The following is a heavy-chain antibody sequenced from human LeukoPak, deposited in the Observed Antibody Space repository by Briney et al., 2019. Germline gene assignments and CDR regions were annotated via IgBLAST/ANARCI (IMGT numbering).Heavy chain of an antibody. CDR1: GYSFTSYW. D-gene: IGHD6-19*01. CDR2: IYPGDSDT. Sequence: GESLKISCKGSGYSFTSYWIGWVRQMPGKGLEWMGIIYPGDSDTRYSPSFQGQVTISADKSISTAYLQWSSLKASDTAMYYCARQYVSSGWYSPLDYWGQGTLVTVSS. J-gene: IGHJ4*02. CDR3: ARQYVSSGWYSPLDY. V-gene: IGHV5-51*01.